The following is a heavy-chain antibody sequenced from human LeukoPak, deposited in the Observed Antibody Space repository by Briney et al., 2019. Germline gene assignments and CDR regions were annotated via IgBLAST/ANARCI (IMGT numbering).Heavy chain of an antibody. D-gene: IGHD3-9*01. CDR2: IAGGGGYI. CDR1: GFTFSSYS. J-gene: IGHJ4*02. V-gene: IGHV3-21*01. CDR3: AKFRLSNYDILTGYYYYLDS. Sequence: GGSLRLSCAASGFTFSSYSVNWVRQAPGKGLEWLSSIAGGGGYIYYADSVKGRFTISRDNAKNSLYLQMNSLRAEDTAVYYCAKFRLSNYDILTGYYYYLDSWGQGTLVTVSS.